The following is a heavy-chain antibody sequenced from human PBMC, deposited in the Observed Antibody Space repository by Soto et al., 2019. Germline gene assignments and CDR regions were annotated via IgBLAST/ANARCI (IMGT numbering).Heavy chain of an antibody. CDR2: IYYSGST. Sequence: SETLSLTCTVSGDSISSYYWSWIRQPPGKGLEWIGYIYYSGSTNYNPSLKSRVTISVDRSKNQFSLKLSSVTAADTAVYYCARDSGYNYGYFRWFDPWGQGTLVTVSS. CDR3: ARDSGYNYGYFRWFDP. V-gene: IGHV4-59*01. CDR1: GDSISSYY. J-gene: IGHJ5*02. D-gene: IGHD5-18*01.